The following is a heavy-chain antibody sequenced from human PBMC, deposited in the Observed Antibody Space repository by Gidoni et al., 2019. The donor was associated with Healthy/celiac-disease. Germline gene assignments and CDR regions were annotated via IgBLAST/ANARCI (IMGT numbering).Heavy chain of an antibody. Sequence: QVQLQQWGAGLLKPSETLSLTCAVYGGSFSGYYWSWIRQPPGKGLEWIGEINHSGSTNYNPSLKRRVTISVDTSKNQFSLKLSSVTAADTAVYYCARGQSPFVVVTYLRARYFDYWGQGTLVTVSS. D-gene: IGHD2-21*02. V-gene: IGHV4-34*01. CDR2: INHSGST. CDR3: ARGQSPFVVVTYLRARYFDY. CDR1: GGSFSGYY. J-gene: IGHJ4*02.